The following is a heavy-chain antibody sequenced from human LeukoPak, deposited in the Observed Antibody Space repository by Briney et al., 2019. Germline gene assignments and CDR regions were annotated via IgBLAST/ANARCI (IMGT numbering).Heavy chain of an antibody. CDR1: GYTFTSYD. CDR3: ARRSSSGWFRVGAFDI. V-gene: IGHV1-8*03. J-gene: IGHJ3*02. CDR2: MNPNSGNT. D-gene: IGHD6-19*01. Sequence: ASVKVSCKASGYTFTSYDINWVRQATGQGLEWMGWMNPNSGNTGYAQKFQGRVTITRNTSISTAYMELSSLGSEDTAVYYCARRSSSGWFRVGAFDIWGQGTMVTVSS.